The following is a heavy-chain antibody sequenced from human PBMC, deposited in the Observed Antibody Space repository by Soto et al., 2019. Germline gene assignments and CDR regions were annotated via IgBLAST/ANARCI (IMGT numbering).Heavy chain of an antibody. V-gene: IGHV3-21*01. Sequence: PGGSLRLSCAASGFTFSSYSMNWVRQAPGKGLEWVSSISSSSSYIYYADSVKGRFTISRDNAKNSLYLQMNSLRAEDTAVYYCARDLGRGPYYDILTDGAFDIWGQGTMVTVSS. D-gene: IGHD3-9*01. CDR2: ISSSSSYI. CDR1: GFTFSSYS. CDR3: ARDLGRGPYYDILTDGAFDI. J-gene: IGHJ3*02.